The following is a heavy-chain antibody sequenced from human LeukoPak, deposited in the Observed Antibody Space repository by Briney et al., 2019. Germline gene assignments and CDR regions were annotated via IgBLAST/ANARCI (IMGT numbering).Heavy chain of an antibody. Sequence: SETLSLTCTVSGASITNSRYYWGWIRQPPGKGLEWIGSIHYSGSTYYNPSLKSRVTISVDTSKNQFSLKLSSVTAADTAVYYCSWRVEPGAFGYWAQGTLVTVSS. CDR2: IHYSGST. V-gene: IGHV4-39*01. J-gene: IGHJ4*02. CDR1: GASITNSRYY. CDR3: SWRVEPGAFGY. D-gene: IGHD2-2*01.